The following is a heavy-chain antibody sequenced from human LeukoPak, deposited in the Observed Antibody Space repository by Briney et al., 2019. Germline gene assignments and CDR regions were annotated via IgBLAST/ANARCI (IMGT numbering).Heavy chain of an antibody. CDR3: ARDAPQVPAAGVLAS. CDR1: GFTSSNSA. Sequence: GGSLRLSCAASGFTSSNSAMNWVRQVPGKGLEWVSVMYSRGDTYYANSVKGRFTFSRDISKNTLYLQMNGLRTEDTAMYYCARDAPQVPAAGVLASWGQGTLVTVSS. CDR2: MYSRGDT. D-gene: IGHD6-13*01. J-gene: IGHJ5*02. V-gene: IGHV3-53*01.